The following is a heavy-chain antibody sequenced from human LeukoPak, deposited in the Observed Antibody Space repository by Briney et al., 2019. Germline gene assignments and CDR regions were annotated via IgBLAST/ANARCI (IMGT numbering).Heavy chain of an antibody. CDR1: GFTCKTFN. Sequence: PGGSLRRSCAASGFTCKTFNMNGVRHAPWKGLEWVSSITSGGDYIYYADSVKGRFTTSRDNAKNSLSLQLNSLRVEDTAVYYCARGHYDVLAASYKWTPDYWGQGTLVTVSS. CDR3: ARGHYDVLAASYKWTPDY. CDR2: ITSGGDYI. J-gene: IGHJ4*02. D-gene: IGHD3-9*01. V-gene: IGHV3-21*01.